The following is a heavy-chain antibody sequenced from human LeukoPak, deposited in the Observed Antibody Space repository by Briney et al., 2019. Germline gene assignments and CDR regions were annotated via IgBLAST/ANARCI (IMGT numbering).Heavy chain of an antibody. CDR2: IYYSGST. V-gene: IGHV4-31*03. J-gene: IGHJ5*02. CDR3: AKSPDNPSYYDFWSGYSGWFDP. CDR1: GGSISSGGYY. D-gene: IGHD3-3*01. Sequence: SETLPLTCTVSGGSISSGGYYWSWIRQHPGKGLEWIGYIYYSGSTYYNPSLKSRVTISVDTSKNQFSLKLSSVTAVDTAVYYCAKSPDNPSYYDFWSGYSGWFDPWGQGTLVTVSS.